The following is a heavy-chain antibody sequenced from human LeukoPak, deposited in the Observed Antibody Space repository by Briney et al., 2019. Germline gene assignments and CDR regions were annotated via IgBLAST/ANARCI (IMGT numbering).Heavy chain of an antibody. CDR2: VSSTGGDK. V-gene: IGHV3-11*04. D-gene: IGHD3-22*01. CDR1: GVTFEDYY. Sequence: PGGSLRLSCTGSGVTFEDYYLSWVRQAPGKGLEWISYVSSTGGDKFYADSVKGRFTISRDNAKNSLYLQMNSLRAEDTAVYYCARDTPTYYYDSSGYGDAFDIWGQGTMVTVSS. J-gene: IGHJ3*02. CDR3: ARDTPTYYYDSSGYGDAFDI.